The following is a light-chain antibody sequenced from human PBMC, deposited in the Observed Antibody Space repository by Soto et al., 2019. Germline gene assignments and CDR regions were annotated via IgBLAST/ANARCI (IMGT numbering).Light chain of an antibody. CDR2: KAS. CDR1: QSISSW. CDR3: QQYNSYSYT. Sequence: DIQMTQSPSTLSASVGDRVTITCRASQSISSWLAWYQQKPWKAPKLLIYKASSLESGVPSRFSGSGSGTEFTLTISSLQPDDFATYDCQQYNSYSYTFGQGTKLEIK. V-gene: IGKV1-5*03. J-gene: IGKJ2*01.